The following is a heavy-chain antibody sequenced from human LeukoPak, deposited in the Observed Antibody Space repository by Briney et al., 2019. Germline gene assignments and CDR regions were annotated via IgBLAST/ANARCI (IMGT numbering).Heavy chain of an antibody. CDR1: GFTFSSYA. J-gene: IGHJ4*02. Sequence: GGSLRLSCAASGFTFSSYAMHWVRQAPGKGLEWVAVISYDGSSIYYADSVKGRFTISRDNSKNTLYLQVNSLRAEDTAVYYCARDYSSGYYRTFDYWGQGTLVTFSS. CDR3: ARDYSSGYYRTFDY. D-gene: IGHD3-22*01. V-gene: IGHV3-30*04. CDR2: ISYDGSSI.